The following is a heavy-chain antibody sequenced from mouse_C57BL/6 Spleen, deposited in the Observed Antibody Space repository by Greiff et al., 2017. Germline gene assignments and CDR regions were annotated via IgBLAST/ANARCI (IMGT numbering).Heavy chain of an antibody. J-gene: IGHJ4*01. CDR1: GFSLTSYA. CDR2: IWTGGGT. Sequence: QVQLQQSGPGLVAPSQSLSITCTVSGFSLTSYAISWVRQPPGKGLEWLGVIWTGGGTNYNSALKSRLSISKDNSKSQVFLKMNSLQTDDTARYYCARNWGSSDYYAMDYWGQGTSVTVSS. D-gene: IGHD1-1*01. V-gene: IGHV2-9-1*01. CDR3: ARNWGSSDYYAMDY.